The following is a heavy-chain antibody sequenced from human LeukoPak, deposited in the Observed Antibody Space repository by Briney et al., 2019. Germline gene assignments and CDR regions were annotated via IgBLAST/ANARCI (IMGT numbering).Heavy chain of an antibody. Sequence: ASVKVSCKASGYTFTSYGISWVRQAPGQGLEWMGWINSNSGGTNYAQKFQGWVTMTRDTSISTAYMELSRLRSDDTAVYYCAGHFGELFYGYAFDIWGQGTMVTVSS. CDR1: GYTFTSYG. V-gene: IGHV1-2*04. J-gene: IGHJ3*02. D-gene: IGHD3-10*01. CDR2: INSNSGGT. CDR3: AGHFGELFYGYAFDI.